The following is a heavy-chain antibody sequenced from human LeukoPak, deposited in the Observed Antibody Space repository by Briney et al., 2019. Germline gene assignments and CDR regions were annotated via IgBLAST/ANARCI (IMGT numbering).Heavy chain of an antibody. CDR2: INPNSGGT. D-gene: IGHD2-15*01. CDR3: AREASGIVVVVAANGDGFDP. V-gene: IGHV1-2*04. Sequence: ASVKVSCKASGYTFTGYYMHWVRQAPGQGLEWMGWINPNSGGTNYDQNFRGWVTMTRDRSISTAYMELSRLRSDDTAVYYCAREASGIVVVVAANGDGFDPWGQGTLVTDSS. J-gene: IGHJ5*02. CDR1: GYTFTGYY.